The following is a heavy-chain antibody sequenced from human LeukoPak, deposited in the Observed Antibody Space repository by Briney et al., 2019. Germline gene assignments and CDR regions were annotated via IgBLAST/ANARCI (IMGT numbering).Heavy chain of an antibody. D-gene: IGHD2-2*01. CDR1: GGSISSYY. CDR2: IYTSGST. Sequence: SETLSLTCTVSGGSISSYYWSWIRQPAGKGLGWIGRIYTSGSTNYNPSLKSRVTMSVDTSKNQFSLKLSSVTAADTAVYYCARGRIVVVPAARYYYGMDVWGQGTTVTVSS. J-gene: IGHJ6*02. V-gene: IGHV4-4*07. CDR3: ARGRIVVVPAARYYYGMDV.